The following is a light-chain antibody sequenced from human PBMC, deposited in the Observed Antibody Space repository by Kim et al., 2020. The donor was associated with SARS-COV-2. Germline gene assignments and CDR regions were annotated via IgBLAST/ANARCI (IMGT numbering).Light chain of an antibody. CDR2: NTD. Sequence: GETVTLTCGLSSGSVSTNYYPSWYQQTPGQAPRTLIYNTDIRSSGVPDRYSGSILGNKAALSITGGQADDESDYYCVLYMGSGIWVFGGGTQLTVL. CDR3: VLYMGSGIWV. V-gene: IGLV8-61*01. CDR1: SGSVSTNYY. J-gene: IGLJ7*01.